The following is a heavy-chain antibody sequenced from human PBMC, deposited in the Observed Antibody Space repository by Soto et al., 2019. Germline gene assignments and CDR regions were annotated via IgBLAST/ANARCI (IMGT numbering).Heavy chain of an antibody. CDR2: INHSGST. V-gene: IGHV4-34*01. CDR1: GCSFSGYY. CDR3: ARRGSGWSNNFDY. D-gene: IGHD6-19*01. J-gene: IGHJ4*02. Sequence: QVQLQQWGAGLLKPSETLSLTCAVYGCSFSGYYWSWIRQPPGKGLEWIGEINHSGSTNYNPPIKSRVIISVDASKNQFSLKLRSVTAADTALYYCARRGSGWSNNFDYWGQGILVTVSS.